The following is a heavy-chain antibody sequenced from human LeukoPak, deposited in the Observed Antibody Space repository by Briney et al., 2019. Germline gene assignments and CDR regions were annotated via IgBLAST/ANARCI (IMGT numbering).Heavy chain of an antibody. CDR1: GFTSSSYA. Sequence: GGSLRLSCAASGFTSSSYAMSWVRQAPGKGLEWVSAISGSGGSTYYADSVKGRFTISRGNSKNTLYLQMNSLRAEDTAVYYCGSLYDSSGYSDSGAFDIWGQGTMVTVSS. CDR2: ISGSGGST. J-gene: IGHJ3*02. D-gene: IGHD3-22*01. V-gene: IGHV3-23*01. CDR3: GSLYDSSGYSDSGAFDI.